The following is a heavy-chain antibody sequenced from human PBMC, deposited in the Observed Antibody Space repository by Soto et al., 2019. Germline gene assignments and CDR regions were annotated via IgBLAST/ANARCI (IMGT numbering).Heavy chain of an antibody. CDR2: IKSKTDGGTA. CDR1: GFNLSHPW. D-gene: IGHD3-9*01. Sequence: GGSLRLSCVASGFNLSHPWMTWVRQAAGKGLEWVGRIKSKTDGGTADYAAPVKGRATISRDDSKNTVYLQMNSLKTEDTAVYYCTTGIYYDILTGYHNVAYWGQGALVTV. V-gene: IGHV3-15*01. J-gene: IGHJ4*02. CDR3: TTGIYYDILTGYHNVAY.